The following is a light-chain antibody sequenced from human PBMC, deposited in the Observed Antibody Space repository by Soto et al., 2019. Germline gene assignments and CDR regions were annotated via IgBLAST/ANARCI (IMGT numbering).Light chain of an antibody. CDR3: QQYNNWPYT. Sequence: EIVMTQSPATLSVSPGERATLSCRASQSVSSNLAWYQQKPGQAPRLLIYGASTSATGIPARFSGSGSGTEFTLTISSLQSEDVAVYDCQQYNNWPYTFGQGTKLEIK. V-gene: IGKV3-15*01. J-gene: IGKJ2*01. CDR1: QSVSSN. CDR2: GAS.